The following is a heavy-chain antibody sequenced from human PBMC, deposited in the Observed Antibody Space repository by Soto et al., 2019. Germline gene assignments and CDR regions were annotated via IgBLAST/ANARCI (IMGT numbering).Heavy chain of an antibody. CDR2: LNPSAGST. J-gene: IGHJ4*02. CDR3: ARNRGSGLDY. V-gene: IGHV1-46*01. Sequence: GASVKVSCKASGYTFTNYYIHWVRQAPGQGLEWMGFLNPSAGSTSYAQKFQGRVTMTGDTSTSTVYMGLNSLRSDDTAVYYCARNRGSGLDYWGQGTLVTVSS. CDR1: GYTFTNYY. D-gene: IGHD3-10*01.